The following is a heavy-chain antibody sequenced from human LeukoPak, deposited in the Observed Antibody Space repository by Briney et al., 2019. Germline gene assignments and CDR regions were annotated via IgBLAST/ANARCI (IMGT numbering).Heavy chain of an antibody. J-gene: IGHJ6*02. Sequence: TGRSLRISCAASGFTFSSYAMHWVRQAPGKGLEWVAVISYDGSNKYYADSVKGRFTISRDNSKNTLYLQMNSLRAEDTAVYYCARDMKDIAVAGTGAYYYYGMDVWGQGTTVTVSS. CDR3: ARDMKDIAVAGTGAYYYYGMDV. CDR2: ISYDGSNK. D-gene: IGHD6-19*01. V-gene: IGHV3-30-3*01. CDR1: GFTFSSYA.